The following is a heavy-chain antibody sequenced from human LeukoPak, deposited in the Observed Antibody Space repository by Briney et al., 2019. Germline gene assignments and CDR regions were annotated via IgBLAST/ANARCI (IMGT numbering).Heavy chain of an antibody. CDR1: GGSISSTSYY. D-gene: IGHD3-3*01. CDR3: ARRDGRFLGTQFHFDY. CDR2: IYYTGNT. V-gene: IGHV4-39*01. J-gene: IGHJ4*02. Sequence: SETLSLTCTVSGGSISSTSYYWGWIRQPPGKGLEWIGTIYYTGNTYYNPSLKSRVTISVDTSKNQFSLKLSSVTAADTAVYYCARRDGRFLGTQFHFDYWGQGTLVTVSS.